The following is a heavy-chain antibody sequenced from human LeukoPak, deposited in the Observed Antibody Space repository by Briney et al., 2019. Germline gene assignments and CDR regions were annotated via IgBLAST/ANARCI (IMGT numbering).Heavy chain of an antibody. CDR1: GFTFSSYG. CDR3: AKTDGDYEYYFDY. CDR2: IRYDGSNK. Sequence: GGSLRLSCAASGFTFSSYGMHWVRQAPGKGLEWVAFIRYDGSNKYYADSVKGRFTISRDNSKNTLYLQMNSLRAEDTAVYYCAKTDGDYEYYFDYWGQGTLVTVSS. V-gene: IGHV3-30*02. D-gene: IGHD4-17*01. J-gene: IGHJ4*02.